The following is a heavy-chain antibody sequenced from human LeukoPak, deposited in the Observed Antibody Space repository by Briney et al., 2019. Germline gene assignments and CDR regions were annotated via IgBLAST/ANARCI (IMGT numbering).Heavy chain of an antibody. D-gene: IGHD3-9*01. CDR2: ISGSGGST. CDR3: EKTPNYDILTGYLYYFDY. V-gene: IGHV3-23*01. Sequence: GGSLRLSCAASGFTFSSYAMSWVRQAPGKGLEWVSAISGSGGSTYYADSVKGRFTISRDNSKNTLYLQMNSLRAEDTAVYYCEKTPNYDILTGYLYYFDYWGQGTLVTVSS. CDR1: GFTFSSYA. J-gene: IGHJ4*02.